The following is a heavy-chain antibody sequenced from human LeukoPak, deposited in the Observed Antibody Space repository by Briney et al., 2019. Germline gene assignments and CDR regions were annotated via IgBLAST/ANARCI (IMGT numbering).Heavy chain of an antibody. J-gene: IGHJ4*02. CDR3: AKSKTTVAAPDY. CDR2: ISWNSGTI. V-gene: IGHV3-9*01. Sequence: GGSLRLSCAASGFTFSSYAMHWVRQAPGKGLEWVSGISWNSGTIGYADSVKGRFTISRDNAKSSLYLQMNSLRAEDTALYYCAKSKTTVAAPDYWGQGTLVTVSS. CDR1: GFTFSSYA. D-gene: IGHD6-19*01.